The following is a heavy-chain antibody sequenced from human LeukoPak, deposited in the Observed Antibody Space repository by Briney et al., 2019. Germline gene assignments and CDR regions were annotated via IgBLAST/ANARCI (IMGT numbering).Heavy chain of an antibody. D-gene: IGHD6-6*01. J-gene: IGHJ4*02. CDR2: IYPGDSDT. CDR1: GYSFTSYW. Sequence: GESLKISCKGSGYSFTSYWIGWLRQMPGKGLEWMGIIYPGDSDTRYSPSFQGQVTISADKSISTAYLQWSSLKASDTAMYYCARIGTRSGSSEYYFDYWGQGTLVTVSS. V-gene: IGHV5-51*01. CDR3: ARIGTRSGSSEYYFDY.